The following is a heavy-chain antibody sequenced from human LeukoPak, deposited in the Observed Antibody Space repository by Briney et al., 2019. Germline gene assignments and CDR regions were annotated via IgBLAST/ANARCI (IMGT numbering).Heavy chain of an antibody. D-gene: IGHD1-14*01. CDR2: IYYSGST. CDR3: ARHLSDTPEDASDI. V-gene: IGHV4-39*01. J-gene: IGHJ3*02. CDR1: GGSISSSSYY. Sequence: SETLSLTCTVSGGSISSSSYYWGWIRQPPGKGLEWIGTIYYSGSTYYNPSLKSRVTISVDTSKNQFSLKLSSVTAADTAVYYCARHLSDTPEDASDIWGQGIMVTVS.